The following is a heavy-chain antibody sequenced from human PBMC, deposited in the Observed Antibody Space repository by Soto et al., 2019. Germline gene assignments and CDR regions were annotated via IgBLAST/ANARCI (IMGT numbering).Heavy chain of an antibody. Sequence: QVQLQQWGAGLLKPSETLSLTCAVYGGSFSGYYWSWIRQPPGKGLEWIGEINHSGSTNYNPLLKSRVTISVAASTNQFSLKLSSVTAAATAVYYCATRVLGYCSSTSCPSRVDWFDPGGQGTLVTVSS. D-gene: IGHD2-2*01. CDR1: GGSFSGYY. V-gene: IGHV4-34*01. CDR2: INHSGST. J-gene: IGHJ5*02. CDR3: ATRVLGYCSSTSCPSRVDWFDP.